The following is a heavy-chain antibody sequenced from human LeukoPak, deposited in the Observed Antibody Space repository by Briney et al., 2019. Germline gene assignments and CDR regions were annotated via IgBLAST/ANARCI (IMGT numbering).Heavy chain of an antibody. D-gene: IGHD5-18*01. CDR2: FDPEEGET. V-gene: IGHV1-24*01. CDR3: ATRSGIQLRYYFDY. Sequence: ASVKVSCKVSGYTLTELSMHWVRQAPGKGLEWMGSFDPEEGETIYAQKFQGRVTMTEDTSTDTTYMELSSLRSEDTAVYYCATRSGIQLRYYFDYWGQGTLVTVSS. CDR1: GYTLTELS. J-gene: IGHJ4*02.